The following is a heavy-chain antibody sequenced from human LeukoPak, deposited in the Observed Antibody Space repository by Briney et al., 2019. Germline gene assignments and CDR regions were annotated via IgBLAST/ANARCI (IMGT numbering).Heavy chain of an antibody. CDR1: GGTFSSYA. CDR3: ARDSILRIQPPYGMDV. CDR2: IIPIFGTA. D-gene: IGHD5-18*01. Sequence: ASVKVSCKASGGTFSSYAISWVRQAPGQGLEWMGGIIPIFGTANYAQKFQGRVTITADESTSTAYMELSSLRSEDTAVYYCARDSILRIQPPYGMDVWGQGTTVTVSS. V-gene: IGHV1-69*13. J-gene: IGHJ6*02.